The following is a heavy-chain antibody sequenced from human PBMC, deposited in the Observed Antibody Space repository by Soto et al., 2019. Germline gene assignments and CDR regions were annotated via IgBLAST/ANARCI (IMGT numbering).Heavy chain of an antibody. V-gene: IGHV4-30-4*01. D-gene: IGHD2-15*01. Sequence: QVQLQESGPGLVKPSQTLSLTCTVSGGSISSGDYYWSWIRQPPGKGLEWIGYIYYSGSTYYNPSLKSRVTISVDTSKNQFSLKLSSVTAADTAVYYCARRIGYCSGGSCYWETFDYWGQGTLVTVSS. J-gene: IGHJ4*02. CDR1: GGSISSGDYY. CDR3: ARRIGYCSGGSCYWETFDY. CDR2: IYYSGST.